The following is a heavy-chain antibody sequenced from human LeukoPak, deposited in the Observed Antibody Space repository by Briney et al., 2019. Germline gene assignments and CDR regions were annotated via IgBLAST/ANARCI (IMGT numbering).Heavy chain of an antibody. V-gene: IGHV3-21*01. J-gene: IGHJ4*02. CDR1: GFTFSSYW. CDR3: ARTGYSSSWQYDY. CDR2: ISSSSSYI. Sequence: GGSLRLSCAASGFTFSSYWMNWVRQAPGKGLEWVSSISSSSSYIDYADSMKGRFTISRDNAKNSLYLQMNSLRAEDTAVYYCARTGYSSSWQYDYWGQGTLVTVSS. D-gene: IGHD6-13*01.